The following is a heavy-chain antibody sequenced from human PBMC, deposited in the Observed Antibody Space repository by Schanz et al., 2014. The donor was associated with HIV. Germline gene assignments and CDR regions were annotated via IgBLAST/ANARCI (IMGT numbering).Heavy chain of an antibody. D-gene: IGHD3-16*01. V-gene: IGHV4-59*01. CDR3: ARVGGRSHTAKYCDP. J-gene: IGHJ2*01. CDR1: GGSISGYY. CDR2: IYNSGSS. Sequence: QLQLQESGPGLVKPSETLSLTCTVSGGSISGYYWSWLRQPQGQGLDWLRNIYNSGSSNDSNNPSLKSRVTISVNTCKNQFCLKLSSVAAADTAVYDCARVGGRSHTAKYCDPWGRGTLVTVSS.